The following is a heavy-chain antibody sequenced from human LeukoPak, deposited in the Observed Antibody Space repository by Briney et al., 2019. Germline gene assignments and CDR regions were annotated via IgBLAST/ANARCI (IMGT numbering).Heavy chain of an antibody. D-gene: IGHD3-10*01. CDR2: VSPNTGGT. J-gene: IGHJ4*02. Sequence: ASVKVSCKTSGYMFTGFFIQWVRQAPGQGLEWMGSVSPNTGGTKYAQRFRGRVNVTSDTSTRTAHMQLSGRGFDDTAVYYCATLLWFGDFDYWGQGTPVTVSS. CDR1: GYMFTGFF. V-gene: IGHV1-2*02. CDR3: ATLLWFGDFDY.